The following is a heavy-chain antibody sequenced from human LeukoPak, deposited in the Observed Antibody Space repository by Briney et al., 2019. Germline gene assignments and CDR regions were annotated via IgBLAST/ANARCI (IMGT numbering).Heavy chain of an antibody. J-gene: IGHJ3*02. Sequence: PSETLSLTCAVYGGSFSGYYWSWIRQPPGKGLEWIGEINHSGSTNYNPSLKSRVTISVDTSKNQFSLKLSSVTAADTAVYYCAREGQQQYDSFDIWGQGTMVTVSS. V-gene: IGHV4-34*01. CDR2: INHSGST. D-gene: IGHD6-13*01. CDR3: AREGQQQYDSFDI. CDR1: GGSFSGYY.